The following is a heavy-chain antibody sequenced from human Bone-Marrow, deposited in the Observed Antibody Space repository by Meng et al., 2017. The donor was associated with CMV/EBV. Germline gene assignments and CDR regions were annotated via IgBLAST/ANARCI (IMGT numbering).Heavy chain of an antibody. CDR1: GGSISSYY. D-gene: IGHD6-19*01. CDR2: IYYSGST. CDR3: ARDYASGWYRGDYYYGMDV. Sequence: GSLRLSCTVSGGSISSYYWSWIRQPPGKGLEWIGYIYYSGSTNYNPSLKSRVTISVDTSKNQFSLKLSSVTAADTAVYYCARDYASGWYRGDYYYGMDVWGQGTMVTVSS. V-gene: IGHV4-59*01. J-gene: IGHJ6*02.